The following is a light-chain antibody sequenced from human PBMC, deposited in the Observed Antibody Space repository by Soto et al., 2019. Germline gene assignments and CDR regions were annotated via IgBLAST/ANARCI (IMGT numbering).Light chain of an antibody. V-gene: IGKV1-6*01. CDR2: AAS. CDR1: QGIRSD. Sequence: AIRMTQSPSSLSASVGDTVTITCRASQGIRSDLGWYQQKPGTAPKLLIYAASNLQSGVPSRFSGSGSGTDFTLIISSLQPEDFATYYCLKDYSYPWTFGQGTKVEIK. J-gene: IGKJ1*01. CDR3: LKDYSYPWT.